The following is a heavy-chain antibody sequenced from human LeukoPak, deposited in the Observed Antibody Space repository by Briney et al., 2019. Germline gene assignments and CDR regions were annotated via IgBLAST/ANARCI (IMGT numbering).Heavy chain of an antibody. D-gene: IGHD2-2*01. CDR2: FSSSGSTI. V-gene: IGHV3-11*01. CDR3: ARDFGYCSSTSCPKFQR. J-gene: IGHJ4*02. CDR1: GFTLSDYY. Sequence: GGSLRISCAASGFTLSDYYMRWIRQAPANGLDWVSHFSSSGSTIYYADSVKGRFTISRDNAKNSLYLQMNSLRAEDTAVYYCARDFGYCSSTSCPKFQRWGQGTLVTVSS.